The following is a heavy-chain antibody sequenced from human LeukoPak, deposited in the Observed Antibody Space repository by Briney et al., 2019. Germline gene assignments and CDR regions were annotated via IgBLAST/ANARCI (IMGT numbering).Heavy chain of an antibody. D-gene: IGHD2-21*02. CDR1: GYTLAELS. Sequence: GASVKVSCKVSGYTLAELSMHWVRQAPGKGLEWMGGFDPEDGETIYAQKFQGRVTMTEDTSTDTAYMELSSLRSDDTAVYYCARDGDRDGDMDYWGQGTLVTVSS. J-gene: IGHJ4*02. CDR3: ARDGDRDGDMDY. CDR2: FDPEDGET. V-gene: IGHV1-24*01.